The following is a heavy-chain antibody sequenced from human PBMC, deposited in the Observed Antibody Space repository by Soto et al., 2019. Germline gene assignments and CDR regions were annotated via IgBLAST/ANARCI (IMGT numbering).Heavy chain of an antibody. CDR3: ANNRGPFLRDGVED. CDR2: ISGDGSNT. J-gene: IGHJ1*01. V-gene: IGHV3-74*01. D-gene: IGHD3-10*01. CDR1: GFTFSSYW. Sequence: EVQLVESGGGLVQPGGSLRLSCATSGFTFSSYWMYWVRHVPGKGLVWVSRISGDGSNTAYADSVKGRFITSRDNANGYVQMNSLPADDTAVYFWANNRGPFLRDGVEDWGQGIPVIVSS.